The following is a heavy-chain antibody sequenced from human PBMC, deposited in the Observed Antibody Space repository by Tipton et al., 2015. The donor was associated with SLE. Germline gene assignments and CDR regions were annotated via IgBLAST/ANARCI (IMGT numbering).Heavy chain of an antibody. CDR2: IYYSGFT. J-gene: IGHJ3*02. D-gene: IGHD3-22*01. CDR1: GGSMTSFY. V-gene: IGHV4-59*01. CDR3: AREAENDSSGGIDAFDI. Sequence: TLSLTCTVSGGSMTSFYWTWIRQTPGKGMEWIGYIYYSGFTNYNPSLKSRVTMSVDTSKNQFSLKLSSVTAADTAVYYCAREAENDSSGGIDAFDIWGQGTMVTVSS.